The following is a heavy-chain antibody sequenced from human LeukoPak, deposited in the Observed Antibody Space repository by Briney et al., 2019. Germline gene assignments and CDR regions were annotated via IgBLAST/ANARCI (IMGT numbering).Heavy chain of an antibody. D-gene: IGHD6-13*01. CDR3: ASSIAAAGWRYYYYGMDV. J-gene: IGHJ6*02. CDR2: IYYSGST. V-gene: IGHV4-59*01. CDR1: GGSISSYY. Sequence: PSETLSLTCTVSGGSISSYYWSWIRQPPGKGLEWIGYIYYSGSTNYNPSLKSRVTISVDTSKNQFSLKLSSVTAADTAVYYCASSIAAAGWRYYYYGMDVWGQGTTVTVSS.